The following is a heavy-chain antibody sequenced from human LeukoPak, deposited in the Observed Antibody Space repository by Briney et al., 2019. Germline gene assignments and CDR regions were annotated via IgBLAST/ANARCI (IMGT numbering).Heavy chain of an antibody. CDR2: INPNSGGT. D-gene: IGHD3-10*01. J-gene: IGHJ4*02. CDR1: GYTFTGYY. CDR3: ASDYYGSGSYYRPLEN. V-gene: IGHV1-2*02. Sequence: GASVKVSCKASGYTFTGYYMHWVRQAPGQGLEWMGWINPNSGGTNYAQKFQGRVTMTRDTSISTAYMELSRLRSDDTAVYYCASDYYGSGSYYRPLENWGQGTLVTVSS.